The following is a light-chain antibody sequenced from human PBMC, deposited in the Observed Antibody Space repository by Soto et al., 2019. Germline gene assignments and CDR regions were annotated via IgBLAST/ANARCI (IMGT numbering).Light chain of an antibody. CDR1: SSDVGGYNY. Sequence: QSALTQPASVSGSPGQSITISCTGTSSDVGGYNYVSWYQQHPGTAPKLMIYDISNRPSGVSNRFSGSKSGTSASLTISGLQAEDEADYYCSSYTSSITRYVFGTGTKLTVL. CDR2: DIS. J-gene: IGLJ1*01. CDR3: SSYTSSITRYV. V-gene: IGLV2-14*01.